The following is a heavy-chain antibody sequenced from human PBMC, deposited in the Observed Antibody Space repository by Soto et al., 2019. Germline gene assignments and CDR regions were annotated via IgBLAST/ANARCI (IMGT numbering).Heavy chain of an antibody. V-gene: IGHV1-3*01. CDR2: INAGNGNT. D-gene: IGHD2-15*01. Sequence: GASVKVSCKASGYTFTSYAMHWVRQAPGQRLEWMGWINAGNGNTKYSQKFQGRVTITRDTSASTAYMELSSLRSEDTAVYYCARDGCSGGSCSWDYAYWGQRTLVTVSS. J-gene: IGHJ4*02. CDR1: GYTFTSYA. CDR3: ARDGCSGGSCSWDYAY.